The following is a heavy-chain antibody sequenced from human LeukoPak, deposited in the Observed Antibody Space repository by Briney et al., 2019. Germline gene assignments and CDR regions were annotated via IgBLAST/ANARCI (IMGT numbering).Heavy chain of an antibody. CDR3: ARGSYDFWSGYDY. V-gene: IGHV4-61*02. CDR2: IYTSGST. D-gene: IGHD3-3*01. CDR1: GGSISSGSYY. J-gene: IGHJ4*02. Sequence: PSETLSLTCTVSGGSISSGSYYWSWIRQPAGTGLEWIGRIYTSGSTNYNPSLKSRVTISVDTSKNQFSLKLSSVTAADTAVYYCARGSYDFWSGYDYWGQGTLVTVSS.